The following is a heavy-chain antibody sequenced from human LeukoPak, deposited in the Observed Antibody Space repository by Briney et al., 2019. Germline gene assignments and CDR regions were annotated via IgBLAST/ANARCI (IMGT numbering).Heavy chain of an antibody. Sequence: PSQTLSLTCAVSGGSFSSGGYSWSWIRQPPGKGLEWIGYIYYSGSTNYKSSLKSRVTIPVDTSKNQFSLKLSSVTAADTAVYYCARTTEGGYSYGYFYYYYMDVWGKGTTVTISS. V-gene: IGHV4-30-4*07. J-gene: IGHJ6*03. D-gene: IGHD5-18*01. CDR2: IYYSGST. CDR1: GGSFSSGGYS. CDR3: ARTTEGGYSYGYFYYYYMDV.